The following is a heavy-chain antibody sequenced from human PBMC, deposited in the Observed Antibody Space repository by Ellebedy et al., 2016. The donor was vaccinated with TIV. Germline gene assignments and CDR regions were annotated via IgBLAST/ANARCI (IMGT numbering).Heavy chain of an antibody. CDR3: ARVMGSGGSYGMDV. CDR2: ISDSSTYI. D-gene: IGHD3-10*01. Sequence: GESLKISCAASGFTFSSWSMNWVRQAPGKGLEWLSSISDSSTYICCADSVKGRFTSSRDNAKNSLYLQMNSLRAEDTAVYYCARVMGSGGSYGMDVWGQGTTVTVSS. CDR1: GFTFSSWS. V-gene: IGHV3-21*06. J-gene: IGHJ6*02.